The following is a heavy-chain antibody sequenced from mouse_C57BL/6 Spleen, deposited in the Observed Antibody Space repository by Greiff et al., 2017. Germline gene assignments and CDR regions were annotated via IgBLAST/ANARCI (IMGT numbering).Heavy chain of an antibody. CDR2: LYPGSGST. J-gene: IGHJ2*01. Sequence: QVKLQQPGAELVTPGDSVKMSCKASGYTFTSCWITWVKQRPGPGLEWMGDLYPGSGSTNYNEQFKSKATLTVDTSSRTAYMQLSSLAAEDSAVYYCARCNDYEEDYFDYWGQGTTLTVSS. V-gene: IGHV1-55*01. CDR3: ARCNDYEEDYFDY. CDR1: GYTFTSCW. D-gene: IGHD2-4*01.